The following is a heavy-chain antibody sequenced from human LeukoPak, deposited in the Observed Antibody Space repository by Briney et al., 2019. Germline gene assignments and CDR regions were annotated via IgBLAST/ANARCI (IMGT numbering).Heavy chain of an antibody. D-gene: IGHD6-19*01. CDR2: IYHSGST. CDR3: ARDGPNTYSSGEYFDY. V-gene: IGHV4-4*02. Sequence: SGTLSLTCAVSGGSISSSNWWSWVRQPPGKGLEWIGEIYHSGSTNYNPSLKSRVTISVDKSKNQFSLKLSAVTAADTAVYYCARDGPNTYSSGEYFDYWGQGTLVTVSS. CDR1: GGSISSSNW. J-gene: IGHJ4*02.